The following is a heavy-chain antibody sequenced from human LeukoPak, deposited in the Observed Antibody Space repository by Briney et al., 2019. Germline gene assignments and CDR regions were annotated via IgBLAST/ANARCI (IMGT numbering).Heavy chain of an antibody. CDR3: AGYSSSARFDY. V-gene: IGHV3-21*01. D-gene: IGHD6-6*01. J-gene: IGHJ4*02. Sequence: GGSLRLSCAASGFTFSSYSMNWVGPAPGKGLEWVSCISSSSSYIYYADSVQGRFTISRDNAKNSLYLQMNSRRAGDTAVYYCAGYSSSARFDYWGQGTLVTVSS. CDR1: GFTFSSYS. CDR2: ISSSSSYI.